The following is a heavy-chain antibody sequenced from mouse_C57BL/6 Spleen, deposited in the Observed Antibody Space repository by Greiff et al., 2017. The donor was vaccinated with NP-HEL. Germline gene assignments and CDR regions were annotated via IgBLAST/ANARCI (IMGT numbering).Heavy chain of an antibody. CDR2: IWTGGGT. Sequence: VQLKESGPGLVAPSQSLSITCTVSGFSLTSYAISWVRQPPGKGLEWLGVIWTGGGTNYNSALKSRLSISKDNSKSQVFLKMNSLQTDDTARYYCARNSDDGYYVLYYFDYWGQGTTLTVSS. CDR3: ARNSDDGYYVLYYFDY. J-gene: IGHJ2*01. D-gene: IGHD2-3*01. V-gene: IGHV2-9-1*01. CDR1: GFSLTSYA.